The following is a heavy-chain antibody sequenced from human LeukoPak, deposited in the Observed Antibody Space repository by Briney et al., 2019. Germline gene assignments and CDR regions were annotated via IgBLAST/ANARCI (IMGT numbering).Heavy chain of an antibody. CDR2: IYPGDSDT. CDR1: GYSFTNYW. V-gene: IGHV5-51*01. CDR3: ARTGYSSGWYGSFDI. Sequence: GESLKISCKASGYSFTNYWIGWVRQMSGKGLEWMGIIYPGDSDTRYSPSFQGQVTISADKSIITAYLQWSSLKASDTAMYYCARTGYSSGWYGSFDIWGQGTLVTVSS. D-gene: IGHD6-19*01. J-gene: IGHJ3*02.